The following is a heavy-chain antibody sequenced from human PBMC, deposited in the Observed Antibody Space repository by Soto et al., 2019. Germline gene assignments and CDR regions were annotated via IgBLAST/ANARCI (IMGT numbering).Heavy chain of an antibody. J-gene: IGHJ5*02. D-gene: IGHD3-10*01. CDR2: MSYSGIR. Sequence: QVQLQESGPGLVKPSQTLSLTCTVSGGSISSGDYYWGWIRQPPGRGLEWIGYMSYSGIRYDHPSLQSRLTISVDASKNQFSLKLSSVTAADTAVYYCARYYFDSARYNYFDSWGLGTLVTVSS. CDR1: GGSISSGDYY. V-gene: IGHV4-30-4*01. CDR3: ARYYFDSARYNYFDS.